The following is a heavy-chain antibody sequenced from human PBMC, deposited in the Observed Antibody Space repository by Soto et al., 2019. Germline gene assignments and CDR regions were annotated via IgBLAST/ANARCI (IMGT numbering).Heavy chain of an antibody. V-gene: IGHV1-69*04. Sequence: SVKVSCKASGGTFSSYAISWVRQAPGQGLEWMGRIIPILGIANYAQKFQGRVTITADKSTSTAYMELSSLRSEDTAVYYCARDKIAAAEGGDAFDIWGQGTMVTVSS. CDR2: IIPILGIA. CDR1: GGTFSSYA. D-gene: IGHD6-6*01. CDR3: ARDKIAAAEGGDAFDI. J-gene: IGHJ3*02.